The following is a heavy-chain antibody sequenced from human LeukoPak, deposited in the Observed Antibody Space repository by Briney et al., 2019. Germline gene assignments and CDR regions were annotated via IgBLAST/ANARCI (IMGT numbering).Heavy chain of an antibody. CDR1: GFTFSSYG. CDR2: IRYDGSNK. D-gene: IGHD5-18*01. J-gene: IGHJ4*02. CDR3: AKDPRASGYSYGSNYFDY. Sequence: GGSLRLSCAASGFTFSSYGMHWVRQAPGKGLEWVAFIRYDGSNKYYADSVKGRFTISRDNSKNTLYLQMNSLRAEDTAVYYCAKDPRASGYSYGSNYFDYWGQGTLVTVSS. V-gene: IGHV3-30*02.